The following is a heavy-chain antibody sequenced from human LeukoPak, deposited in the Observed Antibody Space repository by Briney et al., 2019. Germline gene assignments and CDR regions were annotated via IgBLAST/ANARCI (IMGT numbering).Heavy chain of an antibody. V-gene: IGHV4-4*07. CDR2: IYTSGST. D-gene: IGHD4-17*01. J-gene: IGHJ6*03. CDR3: ARDSYGDYPYYYYYMDV. CDR1: GGSISSYY. Sequence: SETLSLTCTVSGGSISSYYWSWIRQPAGKGLEWIGRIYTSGSTNYNPSLKSRVTMSVDTSKNQFSLKLSSVTAADTAVYYCARDSYGDYPYYYYYMDVWGKGTTVTISS.